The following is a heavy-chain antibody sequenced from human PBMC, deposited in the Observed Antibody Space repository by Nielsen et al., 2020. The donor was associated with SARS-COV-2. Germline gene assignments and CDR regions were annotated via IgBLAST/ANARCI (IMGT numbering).Heavy chain of an antibody. CDR3: FGMEWLRGPFDY. CDR2: IYYSGST. J-gene: IGHJ4*02. V-gene: IGHV4-39*01. D-gene: IGHD3-3*01. Sequence: RQAPGKGLEWIGSIYYSGSTYYNPSLKSRVTISVDTSKNQFSLKLSSVTAADTAVYYCFGMEWLRGPFDYWGQGTLVTVSS.